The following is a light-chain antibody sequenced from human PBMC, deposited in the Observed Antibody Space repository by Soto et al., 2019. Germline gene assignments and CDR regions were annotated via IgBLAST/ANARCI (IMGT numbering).Light chain of an antibody. J-gene: IGKJ4*01. V-gene: IGKV3-11*01. CDR2: DAS. CDR3: QQRSNWPPFT. CDR1: QSVSSY. Sequence: EIVCTHTPSTLPLSPADRVPLSCRASQSVSSYLAWYQQKPGQAPRLLIYDASNRATGIPARFSGSGSGTDFTLTISSLEPEDFAAYYCQQRSNWPPFTSGGVTKVDIK.